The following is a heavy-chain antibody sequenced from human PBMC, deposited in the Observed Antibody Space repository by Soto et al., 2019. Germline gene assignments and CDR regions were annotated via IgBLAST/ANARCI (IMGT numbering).Heavy chain of an antibody. J-gene: IGHJ4*02. V-gene: IGHV4-59*01. CDR2: IYYSGST. CDR3: ARVSGYSRGWWGYYFDY. D-gene: IGHD6-19*01. Sequence: QVQLQESGPGLVKPSETLSLTCTVSGGSISSYYWSWIRQPPGKGLEWIGYIYYSGSTNYNPSLKSRVTISVDTSKNQFSLKLSSVTAADTAVYYCARVSGYSRGWWGYYFDYWGQGTLVTVSS. CDR1: GGSISSYY.